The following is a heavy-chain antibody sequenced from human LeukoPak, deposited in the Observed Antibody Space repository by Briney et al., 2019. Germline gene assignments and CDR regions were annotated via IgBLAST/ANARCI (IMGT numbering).Heavy chain of an antibody. D-gene: IGHD3-10*01. V-gene: IGHV3-30*03. CDR2: ISYDGSNK. CDR3: AGLWFGEPYFDY. CDR1: GFTFSSYG. Sequence: GGSLRLSCAASGFTFSSYGMHWVRQAPGKGLEWVAVISYDGSNKYYADSVKGRFTISRDNSKNTLYLQMNSLRAEDTAVYYCAGLWFGEPYFDYWGQGTLVTVSS. J-gene: IGHJ4*02.